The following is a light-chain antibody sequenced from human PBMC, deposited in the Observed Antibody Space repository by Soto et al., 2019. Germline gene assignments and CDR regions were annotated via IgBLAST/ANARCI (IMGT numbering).Light chain of an antibody. CDR2: KAS. J-gene: IGKJ1*01. Sequence: DIQMTQSPSTLSGSVGDRVTITCRASQTISSWLAWYQQKPGKAPKRLIYKASTLKSGVPSRFSVSGSGTEFTITISSLQTDDFATYYCQHYNSYAEAFDQGTKVELK. CDR3: QHYNSYAEA. CDR1: QTISSW. V-gene: IGKV1-5*03.